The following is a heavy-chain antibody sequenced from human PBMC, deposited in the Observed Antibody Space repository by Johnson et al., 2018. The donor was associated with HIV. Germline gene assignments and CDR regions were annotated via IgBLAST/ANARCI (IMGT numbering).Heavy chain of an antibody. V-gene: IGHV3-30-3*01. J-gene: IGHJ3*02. CDR1: GFTFTFYA. CDR3: AKETRDSSGAFDI. Sequence: QVQLVESGGGVVQPGRSLRLSCAASGFTFTFYAMHWVRQAPGKGLEWVAVISYDGSNKYYADSVKGRFTISRDNSKNTLFLEMNSLRVNDTAVFYCAKETRDSSGAFDIWGQGTLVTVS. CDR2: ISYDGSNK. D-gene: IGHD3-22*01.